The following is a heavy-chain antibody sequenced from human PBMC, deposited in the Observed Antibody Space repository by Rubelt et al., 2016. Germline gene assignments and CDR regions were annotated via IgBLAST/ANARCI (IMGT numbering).Heavy chain of an antibody. V-gene: IGHV1-18*01. D-gene: IGHD2-2*01. J-gene: IGHJ4*02. CDR3: ARDFVPYCSSTSCYASLDY. CDR2: ISAYNGNT. Sequence: QVQLVQSGAEVKKPGASVKVSCKASGYTFTSYGISWVRQAPGQGLEWMGWISAYNGNTNYAQKLQGRVTMTTDTSTSTAYMELRSLISDDTAVYYCARDFVPYCSSTSCYASLDYWGQGTLVTVSS. CDR1: GYTFTSYG.